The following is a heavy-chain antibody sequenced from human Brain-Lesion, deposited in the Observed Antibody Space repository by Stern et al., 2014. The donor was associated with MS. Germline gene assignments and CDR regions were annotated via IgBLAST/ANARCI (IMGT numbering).Heavy chain of an antibody. J-gene: IGHJ4*02. CDR3: ARGARYSDSSGYYFYFDY. CDR2: IYYNGSA. D-gene: IGHD3-22*01. CDR1: GGSINSGGYY. V-gene: IGHV4-31*03. Sequence: QVQLQESGPGLVKPSQTLPLTCTVSGGSINSGGYYWSWIRQYPGKGLEWIGYIYYNGSAYYDPSLKSRLSMSIDTSKNQFSLNLNSVTAADTAVYYCARGARYSDSSGYYFYFDYWGQGTLVTVSS.